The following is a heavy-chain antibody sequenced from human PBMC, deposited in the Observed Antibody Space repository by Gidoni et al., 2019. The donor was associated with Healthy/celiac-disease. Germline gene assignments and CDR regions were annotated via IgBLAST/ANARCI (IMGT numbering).Heavy chain of an antibody. CDR1: GYTFTSYY. V-gene: IGHV1-46*01. CDR3: ARDHIVVVVAANEGYYYGMDV. J-gene: IGHJ6*02. D-gene: IGHD2-15*01. Sequence: QVQLVQSGAEVKKPGASVKVSCKASGYTFTSYYMHLVRQAPGQGLEWMGIINPSGGSTSYAQKFQGRVTMTRDTSTSTVYMELSSLRSEDTAVYYCARDHIVVVVAANEGYYYGMDVWGQGTTVTVSS. CDR2: INPSGGST.